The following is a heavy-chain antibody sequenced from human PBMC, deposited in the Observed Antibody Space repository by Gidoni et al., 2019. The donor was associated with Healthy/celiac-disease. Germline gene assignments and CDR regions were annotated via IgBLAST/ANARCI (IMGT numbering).Heavy chain of an antibody. CDR1: GGSISSYY. CDR3: ARAPFPSYSYGSYYYYYYGMDV. CDR2: IYYSGST. Sequence: QVQLQESGPGLVKPSETLSLTCTVSGGSISSYYWRWIRQPPGKGLEWIGYIYYSGSTNYNPSLKSRVTISVDTSKNQFSLKLSSVTAADTAVYYCARAPFPSYSYGSYYYYYYGMDVWGQGTTVTVSS. V-gene: IGHV4-59*01. D-gene: IGHD5-18*01. J-gene: IGHJ6*02.